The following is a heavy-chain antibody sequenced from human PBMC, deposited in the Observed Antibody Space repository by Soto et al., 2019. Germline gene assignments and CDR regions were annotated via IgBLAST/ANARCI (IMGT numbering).Heavy chain of an antibody. D-gene: IGHD5-12*01. Sequence: GGSLRLSCAASGFTFSSYGMHWVRQAPGKGLEWVAVISYDGSNKYYADSVKGRFTISRDNSKNTLYLQMNSLRAEDTAVYYCAIAVAKYYYYGMDVWGQGTTVTVSS. J-gene: IGHJ6*02. CDR2: ISYDGSNK. V-gene: IGHV3-30*03. CDR3: AIAVAKYYYYGMDV. CDR1: GFTFSSYG.